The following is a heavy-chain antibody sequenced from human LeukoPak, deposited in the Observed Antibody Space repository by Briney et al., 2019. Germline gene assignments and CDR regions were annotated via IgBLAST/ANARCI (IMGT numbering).Heavy chain of an antibody. CDR3: ARLGARASFDY. D-gene: IGHD3-3*01. J-gene: IGHJ4*02. V-gene: IGHV4-59*08. CDR2: IYYSGST. Sequence: PSETLSLTCAVYGGSFSGYYWSWIRQPPGKGLEWIGYIYYSGSTNYNPSLKSRVTISVDTSKNQFSLKLSSVTAADTAVYYCARLGARASFDYWGQGTLVTVSS. CDR1: GGSFSGYY.